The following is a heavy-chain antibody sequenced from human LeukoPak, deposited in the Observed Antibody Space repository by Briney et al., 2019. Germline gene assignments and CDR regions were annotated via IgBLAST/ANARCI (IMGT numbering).Heavy chain of an antibody. CDR2: ISGSGGST. D-gene: IGHD3-10*01. Sequence: PGGSLRLSCAASGFTFRSYAMSWVRQAPGKGLEWVSAISGSGGSTYYADSVKGRFTISRDNSKNTLYLQMNSLRAEDTAVYYCAKDYYGSGTPPADVWGKGTTVTVSS. J-gene: IGHJ6*04. CDR3: AKDYYGSGTPPADV. CDR1: GFTFRSYA. V-gene: IGHV3-23*01.